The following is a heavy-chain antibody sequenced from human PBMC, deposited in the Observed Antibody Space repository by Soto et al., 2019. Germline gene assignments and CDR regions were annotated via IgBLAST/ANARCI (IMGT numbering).Heavy chain of an antibody. J-gene: IGHJ4*02. D-gene: IGHD3-22*01. CDR3: ARALEDYYYDSAGYYSGY. CDR2: IIPVFGTA. Sequence: QVQLVQSGAEVKKPGSSVKVSCKASGGTFSTCAITWVRQAPGQGLEWMGGIIPVFGTAHYVQKFQGRVTITADESTSTAYMELSSLRSEDTAVYYCARALEDYYYDSAGYYSGYWGQGTLVTVST. CDR1: GGTFSTCA. V-gene: IGHV1-69*12.